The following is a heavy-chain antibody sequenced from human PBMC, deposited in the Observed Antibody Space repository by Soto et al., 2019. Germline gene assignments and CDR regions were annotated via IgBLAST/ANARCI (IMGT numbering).Heavy chain of an antibody. V-gene: IGHV1-69*13. D-gene: IGHD1-26*01. CDR3: ARTGRLTFFDAFDI. CDR2: IIPIFGTA. Sequence: ASVKVSCKASGGTFSSYAISWVRQAPGQGLEWMGGIIPIFGTANYAQKFQGRVTITADESTSTAYMELSSLRSEDTAVYYCARTGRLTFFDAFDIWGQGTMVTVS. J-gene: IGHJ3*02. CDR1: GGTFSSYA.